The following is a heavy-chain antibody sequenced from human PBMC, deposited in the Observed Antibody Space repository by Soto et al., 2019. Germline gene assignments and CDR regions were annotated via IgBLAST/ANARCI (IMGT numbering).Heavy chain of an antibody. D-gene: IGHD3-3*01. J-gene: IGHJ4*02. CDR2: ISDDGSNK. CDR3: AKDRLEWLSFFDY. CDR1: GFTFSDYG. Sequence: GSLRLSCAASGFTFSDYGMHWVRQAPGKGLEWVAVISDDGSNKQYADSMKGRFTVSRDNSKNTLYLQMNSLRADDTAVYYCAKDRLEWLSFFDYWGQGTLVTVSS. V-gene: IGHV3-30*18.